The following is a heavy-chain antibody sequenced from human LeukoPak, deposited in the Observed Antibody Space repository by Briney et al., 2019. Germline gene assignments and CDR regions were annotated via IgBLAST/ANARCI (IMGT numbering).Heavy chain of an antibody. Sequence: GGSLNPSWAASGFTFINNNMTWTRQAPGRGLEWVPNISSSGSTIYYADSVKGRFTISRDNAKNSLYLQMNSLRAEDTAVYYCARAPSEKGAKGLYFDYWGQGTLVTVSS. CDR2: ISSSGSTI. J-gene: IGHJ4*02. D-gene: IGHD1-26*01. CDR3: ARAPSEKGAKGLYFDY. V-gene: IGHV3-11*04. CDR1: GFTFINNN.